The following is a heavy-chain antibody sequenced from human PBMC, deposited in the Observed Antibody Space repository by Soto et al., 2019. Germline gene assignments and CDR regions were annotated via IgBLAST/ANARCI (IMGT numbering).Heavy chain of an antibody. CDR3: ARVNTGIVVPTHAFDY. CDR2: ISYDGITT. D-gene: IGHD3-22*01. V-gene: IGHV3-30-3*01. CDR1: EFTFSNNA. J-gene: IGHJ4*02. Sequence: PGGSLRLSCAASEFTFSNNAMHWVRQAPGNGLEWVAVISYDGITTYYADSVKGRFTISRDNSKNTLYLQMNSLRPDDTAVYYCARVNTGIVVPTHAFDYWGQGALVTVSS.